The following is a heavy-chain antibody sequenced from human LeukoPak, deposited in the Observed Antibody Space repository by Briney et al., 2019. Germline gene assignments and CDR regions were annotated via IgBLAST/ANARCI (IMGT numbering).Heavy chain of an antibody. CDR3: ARGFAGTPGDY. CDR1: GGTFSSYA. CDR2: IIPIFGTA. J-gene: IGHJ4*02. Sequence: AASVKVSCKASGGTFSSYAISWVRQAPGQGLEWMGGIIPIFGTANYAQKFQGRVTITADESTSTAYMELSSLRSEDTAVYYCARGFAGTPGDYWGQGTLVTVSS. V-gene: IGHV1-69*13. D-gene: IGHD3-3*01.